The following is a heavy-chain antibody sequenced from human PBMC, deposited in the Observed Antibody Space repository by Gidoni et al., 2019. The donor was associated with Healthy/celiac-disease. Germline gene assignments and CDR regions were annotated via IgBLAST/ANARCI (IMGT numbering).Heavy chain of an antibody. V-gene: IGHV3-20*04. D-gene: IGHD6-19*01. Sequence: LSCAASGFTVVDYGMSWVRHAPGKGLEWVSGINWNGGSTCYADSVKGRFTISRDNAKNSLYLQMNSLRAEDTAVYYCARSSGWVPASYYFDYWGQGTLVTVSS. CDR1: GFTVVDYG. J-gene: IGHJ4*02. CDR2: INWNGGST. CDR3: ARSSGWVPASYYFDY.